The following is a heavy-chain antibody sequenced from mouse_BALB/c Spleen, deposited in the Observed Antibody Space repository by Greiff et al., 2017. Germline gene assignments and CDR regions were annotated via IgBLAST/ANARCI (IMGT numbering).Heavy chain of an antibody. V-gene: IGHV1S81*02. CDR2: INPSNGRT. CDR1: GYTFTSYW. Sequence: QVQLQHPGAELVKPGASVKLSCKASGYTFTSYWMHWVKQRPGQGLEWIGEINPSNGRTNYNEKFKSKATLTVDKSSSTAYMQLSSLTSEDSAVYYCAREGVHYYGRDYAMDYWGQGTSVTVSS. J-gene: IGHJ4*01. D-gene: IGHD1-2*01. CDR3: AREGVHYYGRDYAMDY.